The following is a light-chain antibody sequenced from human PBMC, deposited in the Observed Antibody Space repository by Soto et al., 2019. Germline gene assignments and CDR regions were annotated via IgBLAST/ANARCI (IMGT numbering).Light chain of an antibody. V-gene: IGKV3-20*01. CDR1: QSVSSNY. Sequence: EIGMTQSPGTLSLSPGERATLSCRASQSVSSNYLAWYRRNPGQAPRLLIYGASNRSTDIPGRFSGSGAGTDFTLTITRLEPEDFAVYYCQQYGSSPPTFGPGTRVEIK. CDR2: GAS. CDR3: QQYGSSPPT. J-gene: IGKJ1*01.